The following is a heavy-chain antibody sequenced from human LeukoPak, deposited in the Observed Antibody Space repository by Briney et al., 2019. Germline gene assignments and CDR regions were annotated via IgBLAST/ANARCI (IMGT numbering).Heavy chain of an antibody. J-gene: IGHJ6*03. CDR3: ARPSVLDTIFGVVIIRGSYYYMDV. V-gene: IGHV1-8*01. D-gene: IGHD3-3*01. Sequence: ASVKVSCNASGYTFTSYDINWVRQATGQGLERMGWMNPNSGNTGYAQKFQGRVTMTRNTSISTAYMELSSLRSEDTAVYYCARPSVLDTIFGVVIIRGSYYYMDVWGKGTTVTVSS. CDR1: GYTFTSYD. CDR2: MNPNSGNT.